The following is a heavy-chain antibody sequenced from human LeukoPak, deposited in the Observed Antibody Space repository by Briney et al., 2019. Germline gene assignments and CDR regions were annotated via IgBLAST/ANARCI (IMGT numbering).Heavy chain of an antibody. J-gene: IGHJ4*02. V-gene: IGHV4-59*01. CDR1: GASITNYY. D-gene: IGHD1-14*01. CDR2: ISHTGIT. CDR3: ARFRSAADHPDS. Sequence: KPSETLSLTCTVSGASITNYYWSWIRQPPGKGLEWIGYISHTGITNYNPSLESRVIISADTSRNQFSLKLTSMTAADTAVYYCARFRSAADHPDSWGQGTLVTVSS.